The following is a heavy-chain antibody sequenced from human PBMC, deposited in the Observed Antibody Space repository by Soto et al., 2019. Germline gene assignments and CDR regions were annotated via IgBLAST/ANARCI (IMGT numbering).Heavy chain of an antibody. CDR3: ARDKPFSAGY. D-gene: IGHD3-3*02. CDR2: INPSGGGT. V-gene: IGHV1-46*01. Sequence: QVQLVQSGTEVKKPGASVKVSCKASGYTFLDFYIHWVRQAPGQGLEWMGFINPSGGGTTYAQQFQGRRTMTRDTSTSTVYMELISLRSEDTAMYYCARDKPFSAGYWGQGTLVT. J-gene: IGHJ4*02. CDR1: GYTFLDFY.